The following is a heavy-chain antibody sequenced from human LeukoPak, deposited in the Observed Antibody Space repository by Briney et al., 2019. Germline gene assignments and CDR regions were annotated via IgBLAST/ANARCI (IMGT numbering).Heavy chain of an antibody. J-gene: IGHJ3*02. CDR1: GFTFSSYA. Sequence: GGSLRLSCAASGFTFSSYAMSWVRQAPGKGLEWGSAISGSGGSTYYADSVRGRFTISRDNSKNTLYLQMNSLRAEDTAVYYCAKGDCSGGSCFYDGFDIWGQGTMVTVSS. D-gene: IGHD2-15*01. V-gene: IGHV3-23*01. CDR2: ISGSGGST. CDR3: AKGDCSGGSCFYDGFDI.